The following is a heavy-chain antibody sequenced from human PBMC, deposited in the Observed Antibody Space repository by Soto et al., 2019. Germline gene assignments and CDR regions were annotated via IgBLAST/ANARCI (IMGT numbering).Heavy chain of an antibody. V-gene: IGHV1-46*03. CDR1: GYTFTSYY. J-gene: IGHJ5*02. CDR2: INPSGGST. D-gene: IGHD5-18*01. CDR3: ARVYPSDTRYGYVGNNWFDP. Sequence: GASAKVSCKASGYTFTSYYMHWVRQAPGQGLEWMGIINPSGGSTSYAQKFQGRVTMTRDTSTSTVYMELSSLRSEDTAVYYCARVYPSDTRYGYVGNNWFDPWGQGTLVTVSS.